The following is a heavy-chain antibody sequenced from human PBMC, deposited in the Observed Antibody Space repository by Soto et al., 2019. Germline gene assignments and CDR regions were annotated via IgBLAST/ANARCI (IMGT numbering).Heavy chain of an antibody. J-gene: IGHJ4*02. CDR2: IYSGGST. D-gene: IGHD6-13*01. CDR1: GCTVSSNY. Sequence: EVQLVESGGGLIQPGGSQRLSCAASGCTVSSNYMSWVRQAPGKGLEWVSVIYSGGSTYYADSVKGRFTISRDNSKNTLYLQMNSLRAEDTAVYYCATVVRAAAGYFDYWGQGTLVTVSS. CDR3: ATVVRAAAGYFDY. V-gene: IGHV3-53*01.